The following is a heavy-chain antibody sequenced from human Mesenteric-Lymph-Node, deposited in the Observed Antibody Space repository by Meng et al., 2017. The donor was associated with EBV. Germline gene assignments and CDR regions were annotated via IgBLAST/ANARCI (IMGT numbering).Heavy chain of an antibody. D-gene: IGHD3-16*01. CDR3: ARGPPTRTSYVYFDY. J-gene: IGHJ4*02. CDR2: INQSGST. CDR1: GGTFSGYS. V-gene: IGHV4-34*01. Sequence: QEQLQQWGAGLLKPSETLSLTCAVYGGTFSGYSWTWIRQPPGKGPEWIGEINQSGSTNYSPSLKSRVTISVDTSKTQFSLNLRSVTAADTAVYYCARGPPTRTSYVYFDYWGQGILVTVSS.